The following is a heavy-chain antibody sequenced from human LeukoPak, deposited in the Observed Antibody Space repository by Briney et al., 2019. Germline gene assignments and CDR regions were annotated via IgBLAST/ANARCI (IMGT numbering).Heavy chain of an antibody. V-gene: IGHV4-39*07. CDR3: TRDPSSSSPYDY. CDR2: IYNSGNT. CDR1: GDSISRSKYY. D-gene: IGHD6-6*01. J-gene: IGHJ4*02. Sequence: SGTLSLTCTVSGDSISRSKYYWGWIRQPPGKGLEWIGSIYNSGNTYYNPSLKSRVTISVDTSKNQFSLRLSSVTAADTAIYHCTRDPSSSSPYDYWGQGILVTVSS.